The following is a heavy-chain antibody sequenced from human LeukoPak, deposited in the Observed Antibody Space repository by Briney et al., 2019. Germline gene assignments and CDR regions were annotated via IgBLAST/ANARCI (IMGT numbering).Heavy chain of an antibody. CDR1: GFTFSSHG. V-gene: IGHV3-33*01. D-gene: IGHD5-24*01. CDR3: ARTGGRDSYGMDS. CDR2: VRYHGSDK. J-gene: IGHJ4*02. Sequence: PGTSLRLSCAASGFTFSSHGIHWVRQAPGKGLEWVAVVRYHGSDKNYADSVKGRFTISRDNSKNTLYLQMNSLRVEDTALYYCARTGGRDSYGMDSWGQGTLVTASP.